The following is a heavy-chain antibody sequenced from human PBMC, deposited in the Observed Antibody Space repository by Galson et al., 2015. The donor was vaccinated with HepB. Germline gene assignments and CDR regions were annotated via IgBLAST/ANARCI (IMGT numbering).Heavy chain of an antibody. CDR1: GYTFTSYA. J-gene: IGHJ4*02. D-gene: IGHD4-23*01. V-gene: IGHV1-3*01. Sequence: SVKVSCKASGYTFTSYAMHWVRQAPGQRLEWMGWINAGNGNTKYSQKFQGRVTITRDTSASTAYMELSSLRSEDTAVYYCARDSDGGRPFDYWGQGTLVTVSS. CDR2: INAGNGNT. CDR3: ARDSDGGRPFDY.